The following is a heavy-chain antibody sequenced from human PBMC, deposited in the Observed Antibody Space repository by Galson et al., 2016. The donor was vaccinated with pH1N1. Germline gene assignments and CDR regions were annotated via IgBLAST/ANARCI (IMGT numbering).Heavy chain of an antibody. Sequence: STYWMTWVRQAPGKGLEWVANINQDGSKKYFVDSVKGRFTISRDNAKNSLFLQMNSLRAEDTAVYYCARAIAAAGSLWGQGTMVTVSS. J-gene: IGHJ4*02. CDR3: ARAIAAAGSL. V-gene: IGHV3-7*04. CDR1: STYW. CDR2: INQDGSKK. D-gene: IGHD6-13*01.